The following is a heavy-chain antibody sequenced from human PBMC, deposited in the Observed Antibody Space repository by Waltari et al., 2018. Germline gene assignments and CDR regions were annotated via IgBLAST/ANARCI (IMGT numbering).Heavy chain of an antibody. Sequence: EVQLVESGGGLVQPGGSLRLSCAASGLTFSSYWMSWVRKAPGKGLEWVANIKQDGIEKYYLDSVKGRFTISRDNAKNSLYLQMNSLRAEDTAVYYCAREGVIHQGAFDIWGQGTMVTVSS. J-gene: IGHJ3*02. V-gene: IGHV3-7*01. CDR1: GLTFSSYW. CDR2: IKQDGIEK. CDR3: AREGVIHQGAFDI. D-gene: IGHD3-16*02.